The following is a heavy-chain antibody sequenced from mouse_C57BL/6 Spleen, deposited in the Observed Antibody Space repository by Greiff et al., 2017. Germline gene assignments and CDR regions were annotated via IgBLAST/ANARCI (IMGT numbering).Heavy chain of an antibody. Sequence: QVQLQQPGAELVKPGASVKLSCKASGYTFTSYWMQWVKQRPGQGLEWIGEIDPSDSYTNYNQKFKGKATLTVATSSSTAYIQLSSRTSEDSAVYYCARSGGRGDYFDYWGQGTTLTVSS. V-gene: IGHV1-50*01. D-gene: IGHD3-2*02. J-gene: IGHJ2*01. CDR1: GYTFTSYW. CDR3: ARSGGRGDYFDY. CDR2: IDPSDSYT.